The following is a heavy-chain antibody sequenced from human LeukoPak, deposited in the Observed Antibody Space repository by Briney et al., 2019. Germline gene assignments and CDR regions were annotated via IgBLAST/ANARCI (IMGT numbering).Heavy chain of an antibody. J-gene: IGHJ4*02. V-gene: IGHV3-30-3*01. Sequence: QPGGSLRLSCAASGFSFGNYAIHWVRQAPGKGLEWVAVISYDGSNKYYADSVKGRFTISRDNSKSTLFLQVNSLGAEDTAVYYCARDPRPFDSSGYYNPYFDCWGQGTLVTVSS. CDR2: ISYDGSNK. CDR3: ARDPRPFDSSGYYNPYFDC. CDR1: GFSFGNYA. D-gene: IGHD3-22*01.